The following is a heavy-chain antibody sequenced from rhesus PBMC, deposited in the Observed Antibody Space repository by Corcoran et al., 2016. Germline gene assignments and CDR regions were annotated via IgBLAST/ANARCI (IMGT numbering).Heavy chain of an antibody. CDR1: GFTFSSYG. CDR3: ARKNNWNYWESYGLDS. J-gene: IGHJ6*01. Sequence: EVQLVESGGGLVQPGGSRRLSCAASGFTFSSYGMHWVRQAPGKGLEWVAVISYYRSKKYYADSLTDRFTISRANSKNMLYLQMNNLKLADTAVYYCARKNNWNYWESYGLDSWGQGVVVTVSS. D-gene: IGHD1-26*01. V-gene: IGHV3-54*02. CDR2: ISYYRSKK.